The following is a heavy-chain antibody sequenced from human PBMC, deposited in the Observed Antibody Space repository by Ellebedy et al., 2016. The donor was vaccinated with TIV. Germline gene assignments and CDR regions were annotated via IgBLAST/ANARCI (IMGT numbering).Heavy chain of an antibody. J-gene: IGHJ4*02. CDR1: GYKFTDYW. CDR2: IYPYDSDT. Sequence: GESLKISCKGSGYKFTDYWIGWVRQMPGKGLEWMGIIYPYDSDTTYSPSFQGQVTISADKSISTAYLQWSSLKASDTAVYYCARLYGNYFNYWGQGTLVTVSS. V-gene: IGHV5-51*01. CDR3: ARLYGNYFNY. D-gene: IGHD4-17*01.